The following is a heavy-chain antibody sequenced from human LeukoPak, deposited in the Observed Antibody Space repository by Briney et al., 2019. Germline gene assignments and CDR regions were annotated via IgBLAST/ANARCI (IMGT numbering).Heavy chain of an antibody. Sequence: SETLSLTCTVSGGSVSSSIYYWGWIRQPPGKGLEWIGSIYYSGSTSYNPSLKSRVTISVDTSKNQFSLKLTSVTAADTAVFYCASRNDILTGYVFDFWGQGTLVTVSS. CDR1: GGSVSSSIYY. D-gene: IGHD3-9*01. J-gene: IGHJ4*02. CDR3: ASRNDILTGYVFDF. V-gene: IGHV4-39*01. CDR2: IYYSGST.